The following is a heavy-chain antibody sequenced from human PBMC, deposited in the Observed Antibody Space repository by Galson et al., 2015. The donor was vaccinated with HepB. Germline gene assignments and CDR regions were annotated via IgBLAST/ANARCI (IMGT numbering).Heavy chain of an antibody. V-gene: IGHV1-69*13. Sequence: SVKVSCKASGDTFSIYAISWVRQAPGQGLEWMGGIIPIFGTGNYAQRFQGRLTITADESTSTAYMELSSLTSEDTAVYYCASGTAMNMDYWGPGTLVTVSS. CDR3: ASGTAMNMDY. CDR1: GDTFSIYA. CDR2: IIPIFGTG. D-gene: IGHD5-18*01. J-gene: IGHJ4*02.